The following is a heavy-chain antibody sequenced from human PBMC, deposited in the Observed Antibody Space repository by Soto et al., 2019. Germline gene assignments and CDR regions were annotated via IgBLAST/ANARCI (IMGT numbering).Heavy chain of an antibody. J-gene: IGHJ6*02. CDR1: GFTFSSYE. D-gene: IGHD2-2*02. CDR2: ISSSGSTI. CDR3: ARDPRTGCSSTSCYTGGGYYYGMDV. V-gene: IGHV3-48*03. Sequence: GESLKISCAASGFTFSSYEMNWVRQAPGKGLEWVSYISSSGSTIYYADSVKGRFTISRDNAKNSLYLQMNSLRAEDTAVYYCARDPRTGCSSTSCYTGGGYYYGMDVWGHGTTVTVSS.